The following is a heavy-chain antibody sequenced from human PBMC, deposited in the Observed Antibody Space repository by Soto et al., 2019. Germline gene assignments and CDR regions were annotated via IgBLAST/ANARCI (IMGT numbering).Heavy chain of an antibody. CDR3: ARRVRYIWGSPDAFDI. Sequence: XXTLSLPCAVYGGSFSGYYWRWIRQPPGKGLEWIGEINQSGSTNYNPSLKSRVTISVDTSKNQFSLKLSSVTAADTAVYYCARRVRYIWGSPDAFDIWGQGTMVTVSS. CDR2: INQSGST. V-gene: IGHV4-34*01. CDR1: GGSFSGYY. D-gene: IGHD3-16*01. J-gene: IGHJ3*02.